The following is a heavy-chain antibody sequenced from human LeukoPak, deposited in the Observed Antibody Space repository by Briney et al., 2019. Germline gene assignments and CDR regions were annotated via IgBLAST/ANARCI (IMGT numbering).Heavy chain of an antibody. CDR2: IKQDGSEK. Sequence: GGSLGLSCAASGFTFSSYWMTWIRQAPGKGLEWVANIKQDGSEKYYVDSVKGRFTISRDNAKNSLYLQMNSLRAEDTAVYYCARDTGGGYSCYDCWGQGTLVTVSS. V-gene: IGHV3-7*01. D-gene: IGHD5-18*01. CDR3: ARDTGGGYSCYDC. CDR1: GFTFSSYW. J-gene: IGHJ4*02.